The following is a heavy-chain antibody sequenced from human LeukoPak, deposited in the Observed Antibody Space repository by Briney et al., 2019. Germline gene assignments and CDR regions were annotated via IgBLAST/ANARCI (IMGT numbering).Heavy chain of an antibody. CDR3: ATDSGYLLRCGD. J-gene: IGHJ4*02. Sequence: GGSLRLSCAASGFTFSSYSMNWVRQAPGKGLEWVSSISSSSIYIYYADSVEGRFTISRDNAKNSLYLQMNSLRAEDTAVYYCATDSGYLLRCGDWGQGTLVTVSS. D-gene: IGHD5-12*01. CDR2: ISSSSIYI. CDR1: GFTFSSYS. V-gene: IGHV3-21*01.